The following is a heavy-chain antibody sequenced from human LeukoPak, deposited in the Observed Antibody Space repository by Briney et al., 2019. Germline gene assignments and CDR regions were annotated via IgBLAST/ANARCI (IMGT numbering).Heavy chain of an antibody. CDR1: GFTFSSYA. J-gene: IGHJ5*02. Sequence: GGSLRLSCAASGFTFSSYAMSWVRQAPGKGLEWVSALSGSGGSTYYADSVKGRFTISRDNSKNTLYLQMNSLRAEDTAVYYCAKGSMIVASYNWFDPWGQGTLVTVSS. CDR2: LSGSGGST. V-gene: IGHV3-23*01. D-gene: IGHD3-22*01. CDR3: AKGSMIVASYNWFDP.